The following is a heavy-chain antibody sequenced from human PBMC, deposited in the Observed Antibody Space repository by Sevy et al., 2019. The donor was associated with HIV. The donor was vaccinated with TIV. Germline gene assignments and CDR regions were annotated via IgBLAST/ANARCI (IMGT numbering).Heavy chain of an antibody. CDR2: IKGKLDGGTT. Sequence: GGSLRLSCAASGFTFSNAWMSWVRQAPGKGLEWVGRIKGKLDGGTTDYAAPVKGRFSISRDDSRKTLYLQMSRLKSEDTAVYYCITDPGYSGYDEEVINYYHDGMDVWGQGTTVTVSS. D-gene: IGHD5-12*01. V-gene: IGHV3-15*01. CDR3: ITDPGYSGYDEEVINYYHDGMDV. CDR1: GFTFSNAW. J-gene: IGHJ6*02.